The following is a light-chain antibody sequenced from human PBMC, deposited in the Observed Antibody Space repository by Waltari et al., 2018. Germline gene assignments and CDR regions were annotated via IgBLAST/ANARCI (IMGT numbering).Light chain of an antibody. CDR1: SSNIGAGFA. V-gene: IGLV1-40*01. Sequence: QSVLTQPPSVSGAPGQSVTISCSGNSSNIGAGFAVQWYQHLPGTAPMLRVDGKNNRPSGVPDRFAGSRSGASASLAITGLQAEDEGSYHCQSYDSSLTAMVFGGGTKLTVL. J-gene: IGLJ2*01. CDR2: GKN. CDR3: QSYDSSLTAMV.